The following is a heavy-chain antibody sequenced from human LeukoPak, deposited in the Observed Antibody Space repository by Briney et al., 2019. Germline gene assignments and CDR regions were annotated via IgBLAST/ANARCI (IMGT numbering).Heavy chain of an antibody. J-gene: IGHJ4*02. D-gene: IGHD6-6*01. CDR1: GFTFNTHG. V-gene: IGHV3-23*01. CDR2: IGQSGSST. Sequence: GGSLRLSCAASGFTFNTHGMNWVRQAPGKGLEWISSIGQSGSSTYYADSVKGRFTVSRDNSRNLVYLQMNSLRAEDTAIYYGAKRVPYSSSSVYFDSWGQGTLVTVSS. CDR3: AKRVPYSSSSVYFDS.